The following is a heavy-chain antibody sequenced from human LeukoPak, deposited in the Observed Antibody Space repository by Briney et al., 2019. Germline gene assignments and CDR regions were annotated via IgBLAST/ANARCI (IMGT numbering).Heavy chain of an antibody. CDR3: ARSYPRSSISGGSTDWFDY. Sequence: ASVKVSCKASGYTFTSYGISWVRQAPGQGLEWMGWISAYNGNTNYAQKLQGRVTITADKSTSTAYMELSSLRSEDTAVYYCARSYPRSSISGGSTDWFDYWGQGTLVIVSS. D-gene: IGHD2-15*01. CDR1: GYTFTSYG. J-gene: IGHJ4*02. CDR2: ISAYNGNT. V-gene: IGHV1-18*01.